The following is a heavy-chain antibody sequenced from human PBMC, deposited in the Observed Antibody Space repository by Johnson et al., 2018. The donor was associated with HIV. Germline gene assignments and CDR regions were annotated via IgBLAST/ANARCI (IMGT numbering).Heavy chain of an antibody. J-gene: IGHJ3*02. V-gene: IGHV3-30*04. CDR2: ISYDGSNT. CDR3: ARAERSSSGVDAFDI. Sequence: QVQLVESGGGVVQPGRSLRLSCAASGFTFSSYAMHWVRQTPGKGLVWVAVISYDGSNTTYTDSVKGRFTISRDNAKTKLYLQMHSLRAEDTAVYHCARAERSSSGVDAFDIWGQGTMVTVSS. CDR1: GFTFSSYA. D-gene: IGHD6-6*01.